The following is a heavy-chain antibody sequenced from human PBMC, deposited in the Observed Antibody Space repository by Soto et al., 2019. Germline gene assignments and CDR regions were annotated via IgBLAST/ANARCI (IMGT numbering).Heavy chain of an antibody. V-gene: IGHV4-31*03. CDR2: ISYSGST. CDR1: GGSISSGGYY. Sequence: QVQLQESGPGLVQPSQTLSLTCTVSGGSISSGGYYWSWIRPHPGTGLEWIGHISYSGSTYDNTSLKSRVTISVDTSRNQFSLIVNSVTAADTAVYYWARGVLHWGQGTLVTVSS. CDR3: ARGVLH. J-gene: IGHJ4*01.